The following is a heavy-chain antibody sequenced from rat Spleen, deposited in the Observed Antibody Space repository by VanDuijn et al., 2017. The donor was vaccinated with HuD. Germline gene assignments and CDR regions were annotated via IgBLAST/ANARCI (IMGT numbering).Heavy chain of an antibody. Sequence: QVQLKESGPGLVQPSQTLSLTCTVSGFSLTSYHVSWVRQPPGKGLEWMGVIWTGGSTAYNSLLKSRLSISRDTSRNKVFLELNSLQTDDTGIYYCAMEDARYLGQGVMVTGSS. V-gene: IGHV2-43*01. J-gene: IGHJ2*01. D-gene: IGHD1-11*01. CDR1: GFSLTSYH. CDR2: IWTGGST. CDR3: AMEDARY.